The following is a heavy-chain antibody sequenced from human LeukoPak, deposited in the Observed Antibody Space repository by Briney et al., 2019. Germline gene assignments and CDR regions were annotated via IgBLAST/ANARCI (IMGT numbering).Heavy chain of an antibody. CDR1: GYTFTGYY. D-gene: IGHD2/OR15-2a*01. Sequence: ASVKVSCKASGYTFTGYYMHWVRQAPGQGLEWMGWINPNSGNTGYAQKFQGRVTMTRNTSISTAYMELSSLRSEDTAVYYCARGCNSFDYWGQGTLVTVSS. V-gene: IGHV1-8*02. CDR3: ARGCNSFDY. CDR2: INPNSGNT. J-gene: IGHJ4*02.